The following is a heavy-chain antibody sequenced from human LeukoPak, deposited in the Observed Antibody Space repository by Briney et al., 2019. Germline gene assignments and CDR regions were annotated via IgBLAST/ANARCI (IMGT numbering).Heavy chain of an antibody. CDR1: GFTFTSSA. CDR3: AASHHIVATIYAFDI. J-gene: IGHJ3*02. D-gene: IGHD5-12*01. Sequence: SVKVSCKASGFTFTSSAMQWVRQARGQRLEWIGWIVVGSGNTNYAQKFQERVTITRDMSTSTAYMELSSLRSEDTAVYYCAASHHIVATIYAFDIWGQGTMVTVSS. V-gene: IGHV1-58*02. CDR2: IVVGSGNT.